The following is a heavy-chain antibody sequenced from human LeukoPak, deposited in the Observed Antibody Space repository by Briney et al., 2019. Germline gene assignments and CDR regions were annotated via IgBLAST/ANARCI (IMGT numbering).Heavy chain of an antibody. V-gene: IGHV3-30*04. CDR2: ISYDGSNK. Sequence: GGSLRLSCAASGFTFSSYAMHWVRQAPGKGLEWVAVISYDGSNKYYADSVKGRFTLSRDNSKNTLYLQMNSLRAEDTAVYYCARDPAVAGPGDYWGQGTLVTVSS. J-gene: IGHJ4*02. CDR1: GFTFSSYA. CDR3: ARDPAVAGPGDY. D-gene: IGHD6-19*01.